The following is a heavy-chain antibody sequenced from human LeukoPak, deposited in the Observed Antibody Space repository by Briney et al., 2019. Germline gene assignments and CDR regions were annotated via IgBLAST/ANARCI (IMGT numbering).Heavy chain of an antibody. D-gene: IGHD3-22*01. CDR3: ARPMIVVVTAFDAFDI. CDR1: GFTFSSYA. J-gene: IGHJ3*02. CDR2: ISYDGNNK. Sequence: GGSLRLSCAASGFTFSSYAMHWVRQAPGKGLEWVAVISYDGNNKYYADSVKDRFTISRDNSKNTLYLQMNSLRAEDTAVYYCARPMIVVVTAFDAFDIWGQGTMVTVSS. V-gene: IGHV3-30-3*01.